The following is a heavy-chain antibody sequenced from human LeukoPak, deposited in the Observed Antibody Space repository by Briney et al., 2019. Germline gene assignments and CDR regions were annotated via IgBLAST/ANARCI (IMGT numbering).Heavy chain of an antibody. D-gene: IGHD6-13*01. CDR3: ARGYSSSWYGGYYYMDV. V-gene: IGHV1-8*01. CDR1: GYTFTSYD. J-gene: IGHJ6*03. CDR2: MNPNSGNT. Sequence: ASVKVSCKPSGYTFTSYDINWVRQATGQGLEWMGWMNPNSGNTGYAQKFQGRVTMTTNISISTAYMEPSSLRSEDTAVYYCARGYSSSWYGGYYYMDVWGKGTTLTISS.